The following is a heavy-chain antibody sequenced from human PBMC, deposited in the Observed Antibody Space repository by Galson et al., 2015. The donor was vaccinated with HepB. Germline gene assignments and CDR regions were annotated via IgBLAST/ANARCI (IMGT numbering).Heavy chain of an antibody. J-gene: IGHJ6*02. CDR2: ISYDGSNK. Sequence: SLRLSCAASGFTFSSYAMHWVRQAPGKGLEWVAVISYDGSNKYYADSVKGRFTISRDNSKNTLYLQMNSLRAEDTAVYYCARNGAYCSGGSCYYYYGMDVWGQGTTVTVSS. D-gene: IGHD2-15*01. CDR3: ARNGAYCSGGSCYYYYGMDV. V-gene: IGHV3-30-3*01. CDR1: GFTFSSYA.